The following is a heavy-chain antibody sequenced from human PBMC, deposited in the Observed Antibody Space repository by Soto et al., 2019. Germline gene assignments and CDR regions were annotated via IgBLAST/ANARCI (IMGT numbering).Heavy chain of an antibody. Sequence: QVQLQESGTGLVKPSEHLSLTCTVSGGSISRSYCSWIRKHPGKGLEWIGYIYYSGRTNYNPSLKSRATISVDTSKYQSSMNLSSVNAADTAVYHCATSSSWGCFDPWGQGTLVTVSS. V-gene: IGHV4-59*08. CDR1: GGSISRSY. D-gene: IGHD6-13*01. J-gene: IGHJ5*02. CDR2: IYYSGRT. CDR3: ATSSSWGCFDP.